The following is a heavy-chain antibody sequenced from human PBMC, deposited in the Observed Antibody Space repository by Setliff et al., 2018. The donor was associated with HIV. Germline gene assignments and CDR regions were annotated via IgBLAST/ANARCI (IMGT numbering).Heavy chain of an antibody. CDR3: AREAVDDYARYFAY. V-gene: IGHV4-59*01. CDR1: GSFINSDY. CDR2: NYYSGTT. J-gene: IGHJ4*02. D-gene: IGHD4-17*01. Sequence: SETLSLTCTVSGSFINSDYWGWIRRPPGKGLEWMGFNYYSGTTYHNPSLRSRVAISLDTSRNQFSLELSSVTAADTAVYYCAREAVDDYARYFAYWGQGSLVTVSS.